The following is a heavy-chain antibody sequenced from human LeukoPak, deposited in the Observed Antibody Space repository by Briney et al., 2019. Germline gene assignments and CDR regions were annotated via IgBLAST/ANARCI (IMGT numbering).Heavy chain of an antibody. CDR2: INPSDGST. Sequence: ASVNLSCKWSGYGFINYYNNLMRHAPGPGMGCEWMINPSDGSTRYAQKFQGRVSMNRDTSTSTEYMELSSLRSEDTAVYCCARDGYLSLYAFNHYYYGMDVWGQGTTVTVSS. CDR3: ARDGYLSLYAFNHYYYGMDV. J-gene: IGHJ6*02. CDR1: GYGFINYY. D-gene: IGHD5-18*01. V-gene: IGHV1-46*03.